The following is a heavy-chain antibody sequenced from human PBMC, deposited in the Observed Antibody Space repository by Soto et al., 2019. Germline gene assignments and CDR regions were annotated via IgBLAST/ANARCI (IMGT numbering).Heavy chain of an antibody. D-gene: IGHD3-10*01. Sequence: EAQLVESGGGLIQPGMSLRLSCAASGFSFDDYAMHWVRQVPGKGLEWITGISWNSGTIGYADSVKGRFTISRDNAKNSLYLQMNSLRAEDTAFYYCARDVWSRASGPPDSWGQGTLVTVSS. CDR3: ARDVWSRASGPPDS. CDR1: GFSFDDYA. V-gene: IGHV3-9*01. J-gene: IGHJ5*02. CDR2: ISWNSGTI.